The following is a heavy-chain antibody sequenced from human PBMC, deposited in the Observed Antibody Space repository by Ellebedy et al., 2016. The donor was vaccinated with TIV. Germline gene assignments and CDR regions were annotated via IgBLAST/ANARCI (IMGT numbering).Heavy chain of an antibody. CDR3: ARSRGSLDYYYYGMDV. CDR2: ISGSGGST. D-gene: IGHD1-26*01. J-gene: IGHJ6*02. Sequence: GGSLRLXXAASGFTFSSYAMSWVRQAPGKGLEWVSAISGSGGSTYYADSVKGRFTISRDNSKNTLYLQMNSLRAEDTAVYYCARSRGSLDYYYYGMDVWGQGTTVTVSS. V-gene: IGHV3-23*01. CDR1: GFTFSSYA.